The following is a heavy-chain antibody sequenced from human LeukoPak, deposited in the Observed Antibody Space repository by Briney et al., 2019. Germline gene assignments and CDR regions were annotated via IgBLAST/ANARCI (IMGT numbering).Heavy chain of an antibody. CDR3: ARGKEQLVHSSWFDP. J-gene: IGHJ5*02. D-gene: IGHD6-6*01. Sequence: SVKVSCKASGGTFSSYAISWVRQAPGQGLEWMGGIIPIFGTANYAQKFQGRVTITADESTSTAYMELSSLRSEDTAVYYCARGKEQLVHSSWFDPWGQGTLVTVSS. V-gene: IGHV1-69*13. CDR2: IIPIFGTA. CDR1: GGTFSSYA.